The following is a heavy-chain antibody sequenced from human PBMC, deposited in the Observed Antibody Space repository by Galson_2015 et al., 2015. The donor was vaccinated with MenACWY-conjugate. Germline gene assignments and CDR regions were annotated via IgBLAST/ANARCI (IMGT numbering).Heavy chain of an antibody. J-gene: IGHJ4*02. CDR3: ARGQYSVNYYVHDY. V-gene: IGHV1-3*01. CDR1: GYTFTTYA. D-gene: IGHD5/OR15-5a*01. CDR2: INVGSGST. Sequence: SVKVSCKASGYTFTTYAIHWVRQAPGQRLEWMGWINVGSGSTKYSQKFQGRVTITRDTSASTAYMDLSSLTSEDTAVYYCARGQYSVNYYVHDYWGQGTLVTVSS.